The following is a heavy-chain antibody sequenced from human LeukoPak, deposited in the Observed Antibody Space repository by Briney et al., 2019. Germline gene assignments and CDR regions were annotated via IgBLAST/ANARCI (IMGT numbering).Heavy chain of an antibody. Sequence: GGSLRLSCAASGFTFSTHGMNWVRQAPGKGLEYVSAISSNGGSTYYANSVKGRFTISRDNSKNTLYLQMGSLRAEDMAVYYCARANFYSSGWYSYWGQGSLVTVSS. D-gene: IGHD6-19*01. J-gene: IGHJ4*02. CDR2: ISSNGGST. CDR3: ARANFYSSGWYSY. V-gene: IGHV3-64*01. CDR1: GFTFSTHG.